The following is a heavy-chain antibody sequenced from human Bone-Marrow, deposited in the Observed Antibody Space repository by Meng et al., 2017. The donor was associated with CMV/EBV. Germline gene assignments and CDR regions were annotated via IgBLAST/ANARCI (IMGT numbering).Heavy chain of an antibody. CDR1: GFTFSDYW. J-gene: IGHJ4*02. D-gene: IGHD1-26*01. Sequence: GESLKISCTASGFTFSDYWMHWVRQAPGKGLVWVSRIDSDGTVTTYGDSVKGRFTVSRDNAQNTMYLQMSSLRAEDTAVYFCGRDIVGHTVDYWGQGTLVTVSS. V-gene: IGHV3-74*03. CDR2: IDSDGTVT. CDR3: GRDIVGHTVDY.